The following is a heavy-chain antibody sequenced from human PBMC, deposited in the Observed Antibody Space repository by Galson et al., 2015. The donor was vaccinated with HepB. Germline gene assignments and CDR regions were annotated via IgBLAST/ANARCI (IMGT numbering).Heavy chain of an antibody. CDR1: GFSVSTSGVG. CDR3: AHGGMYYFDY. J-gene: IGHJ4*02. V-gene: IGHV2-5*02. Sequence: PALVKPTQTLTLTCPFSGFSVSTSGVGVGWIRQPPGKALEWLALIYWDDDKRYSPSLKSRLTITKDTSKNQVVLTMTNMDPVDTATYYCAHGGMYYFDYWGQGTLVTVSS. CDR2: IYWDDDK.